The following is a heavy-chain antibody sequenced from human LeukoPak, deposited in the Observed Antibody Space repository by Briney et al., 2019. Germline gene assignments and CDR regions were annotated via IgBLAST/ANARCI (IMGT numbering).Heavy chain of an antibody. J-gene: IGHJ4*02. CDR3: AKDPIRGVRPYYFSS. Sequence: GGSLRLSCAASGFTFSSYGMHWVRQAPGKGLEWVAFIRYDGSNKYYADSVKGRFTISRDNSKNTLYLQMNSLRAEDTAVYYCAKDPIRGVRPYYFSSWGQGTLVTVSS. D-gene: IGHD3-10*01. CDR1: GFTFSSYG. V-gene: IGHV3-30*02. CDR2: IRYDGSNK.